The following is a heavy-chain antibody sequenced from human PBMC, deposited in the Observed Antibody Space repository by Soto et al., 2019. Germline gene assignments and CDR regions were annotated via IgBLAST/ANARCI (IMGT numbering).Heavy chain of an antibody. CDR2: MNPNSGNT. CDR1: GYTFTSYD. CDR3: ARGGRYYYDFWSVYSPLDY. J-gene: IGHJ4*02. Sequence: QVQLVQSGAEVKKPGASVKVSCKASGYTFTSYDINWVRQATGQGLEWMGWMNPNSGNTGYAQKFQGRVTMTRNTSISTAYMELSSLRSEDTAVYYCARGGRYYYDFWSVYSPLDYWGQGTLVTVSS. V-gene: IGHV1-8*01. D-gene: IGHD3-3*01.